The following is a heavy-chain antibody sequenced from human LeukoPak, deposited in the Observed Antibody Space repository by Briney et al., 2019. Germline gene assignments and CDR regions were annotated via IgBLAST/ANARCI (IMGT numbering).Heavy chain of an antibody. CDR3: AKDNAAGYSSGWHNY. V-gene: IGHV3-23*01. D-gene: IGHD6-19*01. Sequence: PGGSLRLSCAASGFTFSSYAMGWVRHAPGKGLEWASAISGSGGSTYYADSVKGRFTISRDNSKNTLYLQMNSLRAEDTAVYYCAKDNAAGYSSGWHNYWGQGTLATVSS. CDR2: ISGSGGST. J-gene: IGHJ4*02. CDR1: GFTFSSYA.